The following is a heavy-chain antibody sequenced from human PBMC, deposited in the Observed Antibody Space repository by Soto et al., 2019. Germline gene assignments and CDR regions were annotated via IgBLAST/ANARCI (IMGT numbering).Heavy chain of an antibody. D-gene: IGHD2-15*01. CDR1: GFVFSDYT. Sequence: EVQLVESGGDMVQPGGSLRLSCAASGFVFSDYTMHWVRQAPWTGLEFVSYINENGGTRYYANSVKGRFTVSRDNSKNTLYLQMGSLREVDTAVYYCARVGSAMSLAGWRLGLDSWGRGILVT. CDR2: INENGGTR. V-gene: IGHV3-64*01. J-gene: IGHJ4*02. CDR3: ARVGSAMSLAGWRLGLDS.